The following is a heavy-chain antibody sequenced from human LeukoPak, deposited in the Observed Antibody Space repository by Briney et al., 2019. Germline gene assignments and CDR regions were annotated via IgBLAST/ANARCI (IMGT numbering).Heavy chain of an antibody. Sequence: SETLSLTCIVSGGSISSISSNNYHWGWIRQPPGKGLEWIGEINHSGSTNYNPSLKSRVTISVDTSKNQFSLKLSSVTAADTAVYYCARGSRAKTYYDFWSHQRVNWFDPWGQGTLVTVSS. CDR2: INHSGST. CDR1: GGSISSISSNNYH. J-gene: IGHJ5*02. D-gene: IGHD3-3*01. CDR3: ARGSRAKTYYDFWSHQRVNWFDP. V-gene: IGHV4-39*07.